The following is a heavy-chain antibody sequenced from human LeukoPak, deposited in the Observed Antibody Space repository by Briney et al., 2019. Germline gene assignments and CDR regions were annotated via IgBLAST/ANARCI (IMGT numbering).Heavy chain of an antibody. CDR1: GFTFSSYG. Sequence: GGSLRLSCAASGFTFSSYGMHWVRQAPGKGLEWVAVISYDGSNKYYADSVKGRFTISRDNSKNTLYLQMNSLRAEDTAVYYCAKDLGYLSFYHHGMDVWGRGTTVTVSS. D-gene: IGHD2/OR15-2a*01. J-gene: IGHJ6*02. V-gene: IGHV3-30*18. CDR3: AKDLGYLSFYHHGMDV. CDR2: ISYDGSNK.